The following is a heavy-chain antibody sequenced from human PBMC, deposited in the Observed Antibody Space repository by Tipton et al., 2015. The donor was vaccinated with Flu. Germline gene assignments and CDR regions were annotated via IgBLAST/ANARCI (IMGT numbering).Heavy chain of an antibody. CDR2: IYYSGST. CDR3: ARRPRSFSVERRPNHAFDI. V-gene: IGHV4-61*01. D-gene: IGHD1-1*01. Sequence: LACTVSGGSVSSGSYYWSWIRQPPGKGLEWIGYIYYSGSTNYNPSLKSRVTISVDTSKNQFSLKLSSVTAADTAVYYCARRPRSFSVERRPNHAFDIWGQGTMVTVSS. J-gene: IGHJ3*02. CDR1: GGSVSSGSYY.